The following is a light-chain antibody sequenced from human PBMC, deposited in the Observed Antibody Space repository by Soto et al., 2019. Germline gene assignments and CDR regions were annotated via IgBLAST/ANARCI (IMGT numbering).Light chain of an antibody. J-gene: IGKJ5*01. CDR3: QQANSFPIT. CDR1: QGVSSY. Sequence: DIQMTQTPSSVSASVGDRVTISCRASQGVSSYLAWYQQKPGKAPNLLIYAASSLQSGVPSRFSGSGSGTDFTLTISSLQPEDFATYYCQQANSFPITFGQGTRPE. V-gene: IGKV1-12*01. CDR2: AAS.